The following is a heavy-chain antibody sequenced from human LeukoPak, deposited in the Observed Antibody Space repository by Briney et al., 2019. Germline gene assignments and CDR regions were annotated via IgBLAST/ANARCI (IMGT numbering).Heavy chain of an antibody. J-gene: IGHJ6*02. CDR2: IYNSGST. Sequence: SETLSLACTVSGGSISNYYWSWIRQPPGKELEWIGYIYNSGSTNYNPSLKSRVTISVDTSKTQFSLKLSSVTAADTAVYYCARHVWGNGMDVWGQGTTVTVSS. CDR1: GGSISNYY. V-gene: IGHV4-59*08. CDR3: ARHVWGNGMDV. D-gene: IGHD3-16*01.